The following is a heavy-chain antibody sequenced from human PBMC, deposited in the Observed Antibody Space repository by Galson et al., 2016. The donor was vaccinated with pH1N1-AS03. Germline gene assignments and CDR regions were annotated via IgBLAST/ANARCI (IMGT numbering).Heavy chain of an antibody. D-gene: IGHD2-2*01. CDR3: ARDPRGPCTSSTCPTAYYFGMDV. J-gene: IGHJ6*02. Sequence: SVKVSCKASGGTLSSHAISWVRQAPGQGLEWMGGIIPAFQTTKYSQKFQDRVTIRADETTITVDMELSGLKSDDTAVYYCARDPRGPCTSSTCPTAYYFGMDVWGQGTTVIVSS. CDR1: GGTLSSHA. V-gene: IGHV1-69*13. CDR2: IIPAFQTT.